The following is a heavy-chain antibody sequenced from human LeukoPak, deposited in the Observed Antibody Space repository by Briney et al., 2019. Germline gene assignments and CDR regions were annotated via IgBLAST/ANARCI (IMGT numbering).Heavy chain of an antibody. J-gene: IGHJ4*02. CDR2: INHSGGT. V-gene: IGHV4-34*01. CDR1: GGSFSGYY. CDR3: ARGSGDY. Sequence: SETLSLTCAVYGGSFSGYYWSWIRQPPGKGLEWIGEINHSGGTNYNPSLKSRVTISVDTSKNQFSLKLSSVTAADTAVYYCARGSGDYWGQGTLVTVSS.